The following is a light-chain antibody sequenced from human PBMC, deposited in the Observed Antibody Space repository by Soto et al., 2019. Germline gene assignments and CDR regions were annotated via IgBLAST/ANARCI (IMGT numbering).Light chain of an antibody. CDR1: QDISYW. Sequence: DLQMTQSPPSVSASVGDRVTITCRASQDISYWLTWYQQKPGKAPKLLIYAASNLQNGVPSRFSGSGSGTDFTLTITSLQPDDFATYYCQQSKDLPLSFGGGTNVDIK. CDR2: AAS. V-gene: IGKV1-12*01. J-gene: IGKJ4*01. CDR3: QQSKDLPLS.